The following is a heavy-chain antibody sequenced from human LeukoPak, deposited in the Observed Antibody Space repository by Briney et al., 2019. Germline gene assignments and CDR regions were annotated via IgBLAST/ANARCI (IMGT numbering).Heavy chain of an antibody. J-gene: IGHJ4*02. CDR1: GDTFISYY. CDR2: INPSGGST. CDR3: AREDTAMVFVDY. V-gene: IGHV1-46*01. D-gene: IGHD5-18*01. Sequence: RGASVKVSCKASGDTFISYYIHWVRQAPGQGLEWMGIINPSGGSTSYAQKFQGRVTMTRDTSISTAYMELSRLRSDDTAVYYCAREDTAMVFVDYWGQGTLVTVSS.